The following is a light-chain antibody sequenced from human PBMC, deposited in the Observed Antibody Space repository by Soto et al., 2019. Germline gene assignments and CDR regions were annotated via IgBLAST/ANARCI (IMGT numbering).Light chain of an antibody. J-gene: IGKJ1*01. Sequence: DIQMTQSPSTLSASVGDRVTITCRASQSISSWLAWYQQKPGKAPKLLIYDASSLESGVPSRFSSSGSGTEFTLTISSLQSEDFAVYYCQQYNNWPRTFGQGTKADIK. CDR2: DAS. CDR3: QQYNNWPRT. V-gene: IGKV1-5*01. CDR1: QSISSW.